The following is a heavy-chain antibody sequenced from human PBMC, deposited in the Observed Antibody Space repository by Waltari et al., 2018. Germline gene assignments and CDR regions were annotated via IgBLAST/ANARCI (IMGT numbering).Heavy chain of an antibody. CDR3: TRHDLHRFEY. CDR2: MSGSGGST. CDR1: GFTFSSYA. Sequence: EVQLLESGGGLVQPGGSLRLSCAASGFTFSSYAMSWVRQAPGKGLEWGAAMSGSGGSTDYADSVKGRFTISRDNAKKLVYLQMNSLRGEDTAVYYCTRHDLHRFEYWGQGTLVTVSS. J-gene: IGHJ4*02. V-gene: IGHV3-23*01.